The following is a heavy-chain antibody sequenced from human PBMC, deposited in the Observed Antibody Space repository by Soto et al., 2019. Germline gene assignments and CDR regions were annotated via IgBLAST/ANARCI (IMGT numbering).Heavy chain of an antibody. CDR1: GFTFSSYG. CDR2: ISYDGSNK. V-gene: IGHV3-30*18. J-gene: IGHJ5*02. Sequence: GGSLRLSCAASGFTFSSYGMHWVGRAPGKGLEWVAVISYDGSNKYYADSVKGRFTISRDNSKNTLYLQMNSLRAEDTAVYYCAKEPYRSSGWFGWFDPWGQGTLVTVSS. CDR3: AKEPYRSSGWFGWFDP. D-gene: IGHD6-19*01.